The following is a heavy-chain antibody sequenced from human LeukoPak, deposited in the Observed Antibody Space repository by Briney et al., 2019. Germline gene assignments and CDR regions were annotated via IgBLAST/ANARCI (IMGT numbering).Heavy chain of an antibody. CDR1: GGTFSSYA. J-gene: IGHJ5*02. CDR2: IIPIFGTA. D-gene: IGHD3-3*01. V-gene: IGHV1-69*13. Sequence: SVKVSCKASGGTFSSYAISWVRQAPGQGLEWMGGIIPIFGTANYAQKFQGRVTITADESTSTAYMELSSLRSEDTAVYYCARYDFWSGYPSAYKWFDPWGLGTLSPSPQ. CDR3: ARYDFWSGYPSAYKWFDP.